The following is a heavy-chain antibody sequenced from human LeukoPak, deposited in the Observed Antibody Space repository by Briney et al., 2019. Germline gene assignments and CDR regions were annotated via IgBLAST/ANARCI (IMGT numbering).Heavy chain of an antibody. D-gene: IGHD2-2*01. CDR2: IYYSGST. CDR1: GGSISSYY. V-gene: IGHV4-59*01. CDR3: ARGASGYCSSTSCRYAFDI. J-gene: IGHJ3*02. Sequence: SETLSHTCTVSGGSISSYYWSWIRQPPGKGLEWIGYIYYSGSTNYNPSLKSRVTISVDTSKNQFSLKLSSVTAADTAVYYCARGASGYCSSTSCRYAFDIWGQGTMVTVSS.